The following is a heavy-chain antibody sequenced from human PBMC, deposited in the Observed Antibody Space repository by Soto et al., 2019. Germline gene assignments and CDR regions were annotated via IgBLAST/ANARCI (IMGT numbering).Heavy chain of an antibody. J-gene: IGHJ6*02. CDR1: GYSFTSYW. V-gene: IGHV5-51*01. CDR2: IYPGDSDT. Sequence: GESLKISCKGSGYSFTSYWIGWVRQMPGKGLEWMGIIYPGDSDTRYSPSFQGQVTISADKSISTAYLQWSSLKASDTALFYCARRGDSYGYYYYYGMDVWGQGTRVTVSS. CDR3: ARRGDSYGYYYYYGMDV. D-gene: IGHD5-18*01.